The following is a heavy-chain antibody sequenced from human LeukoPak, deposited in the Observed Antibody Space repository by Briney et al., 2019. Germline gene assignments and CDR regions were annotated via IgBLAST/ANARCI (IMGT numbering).Heavy chain of an antibody. V-gene: IGHV4-61*02. Sequence: TSETLSLTCTVSGGSISSGSYYGSWIRQPAGKGLEWIGCIFPSGSTNYNSSLKSRVTISVDTSKNQFSLKVSSVTAADTSVYYCARGRRDGYNFYWYFDLWGRGTLVTVSS. D-gene: IGHD5-24*01. CDR2: IFPSGST. CDR3: ARGRRDGYNFYWYFDL. J-gene: IGHJ2*01. CDR1: GGSISSGSYY.